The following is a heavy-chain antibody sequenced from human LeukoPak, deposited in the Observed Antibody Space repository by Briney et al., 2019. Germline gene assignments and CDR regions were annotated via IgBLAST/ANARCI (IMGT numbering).Heavy chain of an antibody. Sequence: ASVKVSCKASGYTFTSYDINWVRQATGQGLEWMGWMNPNSGNTGYAQKFQGRVTMTRNTPISTAHMELSSLRSEDTAVYYCARDMVRGVIIPLGYWGQGTLVTVSS. CDR3: ARDMVRGVIIPLGY. V-gene: IGHV1-8*01. J-gene: IGHJ4*02. CDR1: GYTFTSYD. CDR2: MNPNSGNT. D-gene: IGHD3-10*01.